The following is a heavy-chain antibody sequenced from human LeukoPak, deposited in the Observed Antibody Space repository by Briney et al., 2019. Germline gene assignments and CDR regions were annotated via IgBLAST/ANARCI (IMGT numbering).Heavy chain of an antibody. D-gene: IGHD3-22*01. CDR2: IYGGGST. CDR1: GFTVSSNY. CDR3: ARVPYDSSGYGVFDY. V-gene: IGHV3-66*01. Sequence: GGSLRLSCAASGFTVSSNYMSWVRQAPGKGLEWVSVIYGGGSTYYADSVKGRFIISRDNYKNMLYLQMNSLRAEDTAVYYCARVPYDSSGYGVFDYWGQGTLVTVSS. J-gene: IGHJ4*02.